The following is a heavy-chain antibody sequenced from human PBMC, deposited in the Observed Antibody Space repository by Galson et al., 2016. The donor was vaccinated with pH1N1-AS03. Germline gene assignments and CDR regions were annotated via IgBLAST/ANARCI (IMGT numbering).Heavy chain of an antibody. J-gene: IGHJ6*02. CDR1: GFTFTDFA. CDR2: NSSSGGST. CDR3: SKDRNDYRLHYFSGSDV. V-gene: IGHV3-23*01. Sequence: SLRLSCATSGFTFTDFAVSWVRQAPGRGLEWVSANSSSGGSTYYAESVKGRFTISRDYSKNPVDLQMNSLRAEDTAVYYCSKDRNDYRLHYFSGSDVWGQGTTVIVSS. D-gene: IGHD1-1*01.